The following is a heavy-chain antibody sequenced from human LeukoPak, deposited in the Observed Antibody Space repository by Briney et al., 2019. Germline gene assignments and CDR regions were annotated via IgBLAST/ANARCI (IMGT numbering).Heavy chain of an antibody. J-gene: IGHJ6*02. Sequence: GASVKVSCKASGYTFTSYGISWVRQAPGQGLEWMGWISAYNGNTNYAQKLQGRVTMTTDTSTSTAYMELRSLRSDDTAVYYCASLNPSSGWHTNYYYYYGMDVWGQGTTVTVSS. CDR3: ASLNPSSGWHTNYYYYYGMDV. CDR2: ISAYNGNT. D-gene: IGHD6-19*01. CDR1: GYTFTSYG. V-gene: IGHV1-18*01.